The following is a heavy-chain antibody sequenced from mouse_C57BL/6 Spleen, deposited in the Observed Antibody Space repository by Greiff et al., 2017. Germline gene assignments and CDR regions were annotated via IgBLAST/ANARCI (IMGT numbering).Heavy chain of an antibody. J-gene: IGHJ2*01. Sequence: VQLQQSGPGLVKPSQSLSLTCSVTGYSITSGYYWNWIRQFPGNKLEWMGYISYDGSNNYNPSLKNRISITRDTSKNQFFLKLNSVTTEDTATYYCARVGITYYFDYWGQGTTLTVSS. CDR2: ISYDGSN. D-gene: IGHD2-4*01. V-gene: IGHV3-6*01. CDR3: ARVGITYYFDY. CDR1: GYSITSGYY.